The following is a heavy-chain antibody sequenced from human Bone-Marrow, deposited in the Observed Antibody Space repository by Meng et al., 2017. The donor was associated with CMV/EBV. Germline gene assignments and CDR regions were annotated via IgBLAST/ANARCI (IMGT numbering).Heavy chain of an antibody. V-gene: IGHV3-7*01. D-gene: IGHD4-17*01. CDR1: GFTFSNAW. CDR3: ARDPSSTVNNDV. CDR2: IKHDGTKE. J-gene: IGHJ6*02. Sequence: GESLKISCAASGFTFSNAWMSWVRQAPGKGLEWVANIKHDGTKEHYVASVKGRFTISRDNAKNSLSLQMNSLRAEDTAVYYCARDPSSTVNNDVWGQGTTVTVSS.